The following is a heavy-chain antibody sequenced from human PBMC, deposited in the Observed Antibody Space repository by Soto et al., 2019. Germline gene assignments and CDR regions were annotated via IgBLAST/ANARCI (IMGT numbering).Heavy chain of an antibody. V-gene: IGHV3-53*01. CDR2: IYSGGSA. J-gene: IGHJ6*02. Sequence: GGSLRLSCAASGFTVSSNYMSWVRQAPGKGLEWVSVIYSGGSAYYADSVKGRFTISRDNSKNTLYLQMNSLRAEDTAVYYCARGPAADPYYYYGMDVWGQGTTVTVSS. CDR1: GFTVSSNY. CDR3: ARGPAADPYYYYGMDV. D-gene: IGHD6-13*01.